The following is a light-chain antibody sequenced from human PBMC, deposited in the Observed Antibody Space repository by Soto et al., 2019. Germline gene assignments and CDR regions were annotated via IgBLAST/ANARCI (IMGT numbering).Light chain of an antibody. V-gene: IGLV1-47*01. Sequence: QSVLTQPPSASGTPGQRVTISCSGSSSNIGSHYVYWYQQLPGTAPKLLIHRNNQRPSGVPDRFSGSKSGTSASLAISGLRSEDEGDYYCAAWDDSLSVLFGGGTKVTVL. J-gene: IGLJ2*01. CDR2: RNN. CDR1: SSNIGSHY. CDR3: AAWDDSLSVL.